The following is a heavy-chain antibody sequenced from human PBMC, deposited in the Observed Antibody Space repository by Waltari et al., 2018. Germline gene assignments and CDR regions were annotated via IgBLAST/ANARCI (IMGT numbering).Heavy chain of an antibody. D-gene: IGHD2-15*01. CDR2: VHGSGRT. V-gene: IGHV4-4*02. Sequence: QLQESGPGLVKPSGTLSLICAVSGDSMSSTYWWSWVRQTPGKGLAWIGQVHGSGRTNYNPSFAGRVTMSLDTSAYHFALKLTSATAADTALYFCARDRGRGLYLDTWGQGTLVTVSP. CDR3: ARDRGRGLYLDT. CDR1: GDSMSSTYW. J-gene: IGHJ4*02.